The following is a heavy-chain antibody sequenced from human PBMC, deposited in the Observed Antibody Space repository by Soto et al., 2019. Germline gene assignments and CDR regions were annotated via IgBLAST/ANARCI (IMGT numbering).Heavy chain of an antibody. Sequence: QPGGSLRLSCAASGFTFSSYGMDWVRQAPGKGLEWVSYISSSGSPIYYADSVKGRFTISRDNARNSLYLQMNSLRDEDTALYYCARDLSMVRGVVDYWGQGILVTVSS. D-gene: IGHD3-10*01. CDR2: ISSSGSPI. J-gene: IGHJ4*02. CDR1: GFTFSSYG. CDR3: ARDLSMVRGVVDY. V-gene: IGHV3-48*03.